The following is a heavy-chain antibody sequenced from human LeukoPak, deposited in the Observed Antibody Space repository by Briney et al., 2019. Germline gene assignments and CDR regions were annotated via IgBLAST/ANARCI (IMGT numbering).Heavy chain of an antibody. V-gene: IGHV3-66*01. CDR1: GFTFSTYY. J-gene: IGHJ6*02. CDR3: ARDHVVPSDGMAV. Sequence: PGGSLRLSCSASGFTFSTYYMSWVRQAPGKWLEWVSVIYSVGSTYYADSVKGRFTISRDTSKKTVNLQMNSLRAGDTAVYYCARDHVVPSDGMAVWGQGTTVTVSS. D-gene: IGHD3-10*02. CDR2: IYSVGST.